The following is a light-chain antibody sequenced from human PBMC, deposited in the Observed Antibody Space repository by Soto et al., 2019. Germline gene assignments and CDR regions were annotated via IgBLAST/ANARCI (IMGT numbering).Light chain of an antibody. Sequence: QSVLTQPPSASGTPGQRVTISCSGSSSNIGTNIVNWYQQFPGTAPKFLIYSNNQRPSGVPDRFSGSKSGTSASLAISGLQSEDEADYYCAAWDDSLNGQVFGTGTKLTV. CDR2: SNN. V-gene: IGLV1-44*01. CDR1: SSNIGTNI. CDR3: AAWDDSLNGQV. J-gene: IGLJ1*01.